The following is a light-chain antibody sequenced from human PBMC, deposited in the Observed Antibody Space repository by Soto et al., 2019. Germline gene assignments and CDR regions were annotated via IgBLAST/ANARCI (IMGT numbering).Light chain of an antibody. CDR3: QKYGSSPGK. V-gene: IGKV3-20*01. Sequence: EIVMTQSPATLSVSPGERSTPSCRASQSVSSKLAWYQQKPGQAPRLLIYGASSRATGIPDRFSGSGSGTDFTLTISRLEPEDFAVYYCQKYGSSPGKCGQGTKGAIK. CDR2: GAS. J-gene: IGKJ1*01. CDR1: QSVSSK.